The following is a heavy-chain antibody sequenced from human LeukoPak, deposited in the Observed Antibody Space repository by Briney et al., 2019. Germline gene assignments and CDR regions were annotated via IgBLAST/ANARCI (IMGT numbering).Heavy chain of an antibody. Sequence: SETLSLTCTVSGGSISSGSYYWSWIRQLAGKGLEWIGRIYTSGSTNYNPSLKSRVTISVDTSKNQFSLRLSSVTAADTAVYYCARADYSNQDYWGQGTLVTVSS. J-gene: IGHJ4*02. CDR1: GGSISSGSYY. CDR3: ARADYSNQDY. D-gene: IGHD4-11*01. V-gene: IGHV4-61*02. CDR2: IYTSGST.